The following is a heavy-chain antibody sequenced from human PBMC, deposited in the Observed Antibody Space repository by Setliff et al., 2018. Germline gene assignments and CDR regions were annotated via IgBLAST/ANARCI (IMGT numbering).Heavy chain of an antibody. D-gene: IGHD3-3*01. CDR3: AKESGFWSGLSLDN. Sequence: PGGSLRLSCSASGFTFSDYSMSWVRQAPGKGLDWVSALSGTGGSTYYADSVKGRFTISRDNSKNTLYLQINSLRVEDTALYYCAKESGFWSGLSLDNWGQGTLVTVSS. CDR2: LSGTGGST. V-gene: IGHV3-23*01. CDR1: GFTFSDYS. J-gene: IGHJ4*02.